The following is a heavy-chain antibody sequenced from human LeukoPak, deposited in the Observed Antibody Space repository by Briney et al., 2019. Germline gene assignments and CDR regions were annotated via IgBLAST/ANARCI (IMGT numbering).Heavy chain of an antibody. CDR2: IYHSGST. D-gene: IGHD4-23*01. Sequence: SETLSLTCAVSGGSISSSSWWSWVRQPPGKGLEWIGEIYHSGSTNYNPSLKSRVTISVDKSKNQFSLKLSSVTAADTAVYYCATLTTMVTPSYFDYWGQGTLVTVSS. J-gene: IGHJ4*02. CDR3: ATLTTMVTPSYFDY. CDR1: GGSISSSSW. V-gene: IGHV4-4*02.